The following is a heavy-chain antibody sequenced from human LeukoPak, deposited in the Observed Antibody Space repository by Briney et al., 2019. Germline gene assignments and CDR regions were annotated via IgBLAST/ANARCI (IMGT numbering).Heavy chain of an antibody. CDR2: ISYDGSNK. CDR1: GITFSSYA. Sequence: GGSLRLSCAASGITFSSYAMHWVRQAPGKGLEWVAVISYDGSNKYYADSVKGRFTISRDNSKNTLYLQMNSLRAEDTAVYYCARAGFTFSDYFGSFFDYWGQGTLVTVSS. J-gene: IGHJ4*02. V-gene: IGHV3-30*14. D-gene: IGHD3-10*01. CDR3: ARAGFTFSDYFGSFFDY.